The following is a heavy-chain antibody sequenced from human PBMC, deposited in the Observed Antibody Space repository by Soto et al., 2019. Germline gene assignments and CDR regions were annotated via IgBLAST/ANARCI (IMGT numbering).Heavy chain of an antibody. V-gene: IGHV1-18*04. CDR3: AREGIAVPGTRGGFDY. CDR1: GYTFSSHG. Sequence: QVQLVQSGAEVKKPGASVKVSCKASGYTFSSHGISWVRQAPGQGLEWMGWISAYNGNTNYAQKLQGRVTMTTDTSTRTVYMEQRSLRSDDTAVYYGAREGIAVPGTRGGFDYWGQGTLVTVS. J-gene: IGHJ4*02. D-gene: IGHD6-19*01. CDR2: ISAYNGNT.